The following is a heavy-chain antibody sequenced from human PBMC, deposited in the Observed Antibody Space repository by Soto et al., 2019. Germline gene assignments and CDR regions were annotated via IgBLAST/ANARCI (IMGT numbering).Heavy chain of an antibody. V-gene: IGHV4-59*08. CDR1: GGSISSYY. CDR3: ATCSGSYYNCYYYYYMDV. CDR2: IYYSGST. D-gene: IGHD3-10*02. J-gene: IGHJ6*03. Sequence: SETLSLTCTVSGGSISSYYWRWIRQHPGKGLEWIGYIYYSGSTNYNPSLKSRVTISVDTSKNQFSLKLSSVTAADTAVYYCATCSGSYYNCYYYYYMDVWGKGTTVTVSS.